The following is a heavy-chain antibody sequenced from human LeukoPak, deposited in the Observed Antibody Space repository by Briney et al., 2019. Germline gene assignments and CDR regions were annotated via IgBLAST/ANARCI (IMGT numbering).Heavy chain of an antibody. CDR1: GYTFTNYH. J-gene: IGHJ4*02. CDR3: ARTTSYTASGYDY. Sequence: ASVKVSCKASGYTFTNYHINWVRQAGGQGLEGMGWMKPNNGDSGYAQKFQGRVTITRDTSISTAYMELRSLRSDDTALYFCARTTSYTASGYDYWGQGTLVTVSS. CDR2: MKPNNGDS. V-gene: IGHV1-8*03. D-gene: IGHD6-25*01.